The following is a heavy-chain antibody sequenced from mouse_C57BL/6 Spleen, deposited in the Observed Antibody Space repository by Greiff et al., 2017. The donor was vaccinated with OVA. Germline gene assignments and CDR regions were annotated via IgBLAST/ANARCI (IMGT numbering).Heavy chain of an antibody. Sequence: EVQGVESGAGLVKPGGSLKLSCAASGFTFSDYGMHWVRQAPEKGLEWVAYISSGSSTIYYADTVKGRVTISRDNANNTLFLQLTSLRSEDTAMYYCARRLLWYFDVWGTGTTVTVSS. CDR2: ISSGSSTI. V-gene: IGHV5-17*01. CDR3: ARRLLWYFDV. D-gene: IGHD1-1*01. CDR1: GFTFSDYG. J-gene: IGHJ1*03.